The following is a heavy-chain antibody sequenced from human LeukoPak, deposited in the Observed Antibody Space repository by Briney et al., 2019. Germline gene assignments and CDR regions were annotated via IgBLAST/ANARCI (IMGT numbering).Heavy chain of an antibody. CDR1: GFTFSTYW. CDR2: INYSGST. CDR3: ALTMEGYGGWVFDY. D-gene: IGHD4-23*01. J-gene: IGHJ4*02. Sequence: GSLRLSCAASGFTFSTYWMSWVRQPPGKGLEWIGEINYSGSTNYNPSLKSRVTISVDKSKNQFSLKLSSVTAADTAVYYCALTMEGYGGWVFDYWGQGTLVTVSS. V-gene: IGHV4-34*08.